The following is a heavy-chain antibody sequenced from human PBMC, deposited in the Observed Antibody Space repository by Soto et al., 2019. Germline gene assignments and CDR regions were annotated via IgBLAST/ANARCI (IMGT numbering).Heavy chain of an antibody. Sequence: QLQLQESGPGLVKPSETLSLTCTVSGGSIRSSNYYWAWVRQPPGKGLEWIANIYYSGDTYFHPSLRNRLTVSVDTSKNQFSLKLSSRTAADTAMYYCASLQVPGNFDYWGQGTLVTVSS. CDR2: IYYSGDT. CDR3: ASLQVPGNFDY. CDR1: GGSIRSSNYY. V-gene: IGHV4-39*01. D-gene: IGHD6-13*01. J-gene: IGHJ4*02.